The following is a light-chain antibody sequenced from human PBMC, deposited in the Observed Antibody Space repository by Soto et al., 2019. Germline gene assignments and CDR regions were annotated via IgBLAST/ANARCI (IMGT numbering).Light chain of an antibody. Sequence: QSALTQPRSVSASPGQSVTISCTGTTSDIGGYIYVSWYQQYPGRAPRLMAYDVTKRPSGVPDRFSGSRSGTTASLTISGLQAEDEADYYCCSYAGSNTWVFGGGTKLTVL. CDR1: TSDIGGYIY. CDR3: CSYAGSNTWV. J-gene: IGLJ3*02. V-gene: IGLV2-11*01. CDR2: DVT.